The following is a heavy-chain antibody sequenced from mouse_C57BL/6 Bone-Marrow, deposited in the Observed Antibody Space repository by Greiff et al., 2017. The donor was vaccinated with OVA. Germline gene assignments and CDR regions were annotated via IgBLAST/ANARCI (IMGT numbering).Heavy chain of an antibody. CDR3: ASYYYEDY. J-gene: IGHJ2*01. Sequence: VKVVESGPELVKPGASVKISCKASGYAFSSSWMNWVKQRPGKGLEWIGRIYPGDGDTNYNGKFKGKATPTADKSSSTAYMQLSSLTSEDSAVYFCASYYYEDYWGQGTTLTVSS. D-gene: IGHD1-1*01. V-gene: IGHV1-82*01. CDR2: IYPGDGDT. CDR1: GYAFSSSW.